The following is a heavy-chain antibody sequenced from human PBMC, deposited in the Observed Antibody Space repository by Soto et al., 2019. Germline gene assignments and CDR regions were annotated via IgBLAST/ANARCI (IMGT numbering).Heavy chain of an antibody. J-gene: IGHJ4*02. D-gene: IGHD3-10*01. V-gene: IGHV1-46*01. CDR3: ARAPRGGVIIVITWAQIDY. CDR1: GFDFTDHY. Sequence: QVQLVQSGAEVKKPGASVKVSCKASGFDFTDHYIHWVRQAPGQGLEWMVIISPDGGSTRYSQKFQGRITMTRDTSTSTVYMELSSLRSEDTAIYYCARAPRGGVIIVITWAQIDYWGQGTLVTVSS. CDR2: ISPDGGST.